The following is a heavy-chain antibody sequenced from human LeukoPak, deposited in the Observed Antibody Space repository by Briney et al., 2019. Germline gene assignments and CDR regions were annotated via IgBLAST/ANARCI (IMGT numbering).Heavy chain of an antibody. CDR2: ISTTSNTI. J-gene: IGHJ4*02. V-gene: IGHV3-48*01. CDR3: ARRSGSRDY. Sequence: GSLRLSCAASGFTFSHYSMIWVRQAPGTRLEWISYISTTSNTIYYADSVKGRFTISRDNAKNSLFLQMNSLRVEDTAVYYCARRSGSRDYWGQGTLVTVSS. D-gene: IGHD1-26*01. CDR1: GFTFSHYS.